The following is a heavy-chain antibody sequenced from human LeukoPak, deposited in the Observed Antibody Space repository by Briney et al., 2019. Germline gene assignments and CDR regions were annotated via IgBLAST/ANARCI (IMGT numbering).Heavy chain of an antibody. Sequence: PSETLSLTCGVSGYPINNAYYWVWIRQPPGKELEWIGSLYHPDSTYYNPSLKSRVTMSVDTSRNQFSLRLSFVTAADTAVYYCARDMGLHDNWFDPWGQGTLVTVSS. J-gene: IGHJ5*02. D-gene: IGHD4/OR15-4a*01. V-gene: IGHV4-38-2*02. CDR3: ARDMGLHDNWFDP. CDR2: LYHPDST. CDR1: GYPINNAYY.